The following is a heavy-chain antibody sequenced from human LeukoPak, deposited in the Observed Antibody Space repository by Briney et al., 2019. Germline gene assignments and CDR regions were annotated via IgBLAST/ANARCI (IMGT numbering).Heavy chain of an antibody. J-gene: IGHJ3*02. CDR1: GFTFDDYT. CDR2: ISWDGGST. V-gene: IGHV3-43*01. CDR3: AKISMAAAGTTPDAFDI. D-gene: IGHD6-13*01. Sequence: GGSLRLSCAASGFTFDDYTMHWVRQAPGKGLEWVSLISWDGGSTYYADSVKGRFTISGDNSKNSLYLQMNSLRTEDTALYYCAKISMAAAGTTPDAFDIWGQGTMVTVSS.